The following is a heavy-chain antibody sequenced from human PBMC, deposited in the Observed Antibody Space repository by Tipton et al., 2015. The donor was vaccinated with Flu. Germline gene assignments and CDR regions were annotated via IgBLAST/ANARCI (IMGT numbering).Heavy chain of an antibody. CDR1: GDSISSSSYY. Sequence: TLSLTCTVSGDSISSSSYYWGWIRQPPGKGLEWIGSIYYSGSTYYNPSPKSRVTISVDTSKNQFSLKLSSVTAADTAVYYCARDRSDPSGYNSGLPLYYYYYYGMDVWGQGTTVTVSS. J-gene: IGHJ6*02. V-gene: IGHV4-39*07. D-gene: IGHD5-18*01. CDR3: ARDRSDPSGYNSGLPLYYYYYYGMDV. CDR2: IYYSGST.